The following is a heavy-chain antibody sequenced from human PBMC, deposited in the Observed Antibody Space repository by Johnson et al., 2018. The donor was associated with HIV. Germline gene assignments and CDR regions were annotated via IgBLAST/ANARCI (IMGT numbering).Heavy chain of an antibody. CDR1: GFTFSTYA. J-gene: IGHJ3*02. D-gene: IGHD6-19*01. CDR2: ISYAVSNK. CDR3: ARGAYSSGWSDSFDI. V-gene: IGHV3-30-3*01. Sequence: QVQLVESGGGVVQPGRSLRLSCAASGFTFSTYAMHWVRQAPGEGLEWVAIISYAVSNKYYADSVKGRFTISRDNSKNTLYLQRNSLRAEDSAVYYCARGAYSSGWSDSFDIWGQGTMVTVSS.